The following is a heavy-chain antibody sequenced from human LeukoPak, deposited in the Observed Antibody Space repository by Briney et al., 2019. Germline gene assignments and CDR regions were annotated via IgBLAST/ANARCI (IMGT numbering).Heavy chain of an antibody. Sequence: GGSLRLSCAASGFTFSSYAMHWVRQAPGKGLEWVAVISYDGSNKYYADSVKGRFTISRDNSKNTLYLQMNSLRAEDTAVYYCAREGYCSSTSCPQDAFDIWGQGTMVTVSS. CDR3: AREGYCSSTSCPQDAFDI. V-gene: IGHV3-30-3*01. CDR2: ISYDGSNK. J-gene: IGHJ3*02. CDR1: GFTFSSYA. D-gene: IGHD2-2*01.